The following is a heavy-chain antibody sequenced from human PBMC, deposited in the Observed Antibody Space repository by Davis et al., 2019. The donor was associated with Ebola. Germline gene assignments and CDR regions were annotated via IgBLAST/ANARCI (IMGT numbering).Heavy chain of an antibody. CDR1: GFTVSSNY. CDR2: IYSGGST. V-gene: IGHV3-66*01. CDR3: AREELRFLEWSQDYYYGMDV. J-gene: IGHJ6*02. Sequence: PGGSLRLSCAASGFTVSSNYMSWVRQAPGKGLEWVSVIYSGGSTYYADSVKGRFTISRDNSKNTLYLQMNSLRAEDTAVYYCAREELRFLEWSQDYYYGMDVWGQGTTVTVSS. D-gene: IGHD3-3*01.